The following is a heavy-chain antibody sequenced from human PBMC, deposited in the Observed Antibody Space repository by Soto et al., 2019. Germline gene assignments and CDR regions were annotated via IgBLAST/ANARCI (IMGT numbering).Heavy chain of an antibody. J-gene: IGHJ4*02. CDR2: INHSGST. CDR1: GGSFSGYY. Sequence: QVQLQQWGAGLLKPSETLSLTCAVYGGSFSGYYWTWIRQPPGTGLEWIGEINHSGSTNYNPPLKCXVTISGATSKNQFSLKLTSVTAADTAVYYCARDKITGLFDYWGQGTLVTVSS. V-gene: IGHV4-34*01. CDR3: ARDKITGLFDY. D-gene: IGHD2-8*02.